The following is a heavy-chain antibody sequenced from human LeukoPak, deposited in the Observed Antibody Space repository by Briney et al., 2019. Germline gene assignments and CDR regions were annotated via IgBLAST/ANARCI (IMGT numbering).Heavy chain of an antibody. CDR1: GLIVSSNY. CDR2: LYGDGST. CDR3: ARAMLSSGAFDY. J-gene: IGHJ4*02. Sequence: PGGSLRLSCAASGLIVSSNYMSWVRQAPGKGLEWVSILYGDGSTYYADSMKGRFTISRDNAKNSLYLQMNSLRAEDTAVYYCARAMLSSGAFDYWGQGTLVTVSS. D-gene: IGHD6-19*01. V-gene: IGHV3-53*01.